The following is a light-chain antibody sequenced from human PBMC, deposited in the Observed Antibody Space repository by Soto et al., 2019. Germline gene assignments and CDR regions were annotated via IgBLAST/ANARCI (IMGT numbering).Light chain of an antibody. CDR1: QGVSSY. CDR3: QQRSNWHPIT. V-gene: IGKV3D-11*01. J-gene: IGKJ5*01. Sequence: EIVLTQSPATLSLSSGESATLXXRSSQGVSSYLAWYQQKPGQAPRLXXYDASNRATGIPARFSGSGPGTDFTLTISSLEPEDFAVYYCQQRSNWHPITFGQGTRLEIK. CDR2: DAS.